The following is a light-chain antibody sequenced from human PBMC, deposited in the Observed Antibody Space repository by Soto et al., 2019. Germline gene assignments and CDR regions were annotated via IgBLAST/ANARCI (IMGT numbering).Light chain of an antibody. J-gene: IGKJ1*01. CDR2: AAS. Sequence: DIQMTQSPSSLSASVGDRVTITCRASQGISNYLAWYQQKPGNVPKPVIYAASTLQSGVTPRFSGSGSGTEFTLTICSQKPEDDATYYCQKYNSAPRTFGQGTKVDIK. CDR3: QKYNSAPRT. V-gene: IGKV1-27*01. CDR1: QGISNY.